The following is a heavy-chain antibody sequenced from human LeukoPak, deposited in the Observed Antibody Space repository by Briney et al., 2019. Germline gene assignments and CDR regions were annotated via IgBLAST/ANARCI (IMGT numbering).Heavy chain of an antibody. V-gene: IGHV1-2*02. CDR1: GYTFTHYY. CDR2: INRNSGGT. J-gene: IGHJ4*02. CDR3: ARVGYGDYVGIY. Sequence: ASVKVSCKASGYTFTHYYVHWVRQAPGQGLEWMGVINRNSGGTHYAQKFQGRVAMTRDTSISTAYMELSRLTSDDTAVYYCARVGYGDYVGIYWGQGTLVTVSS. D-gene: IGHD4-17*01.